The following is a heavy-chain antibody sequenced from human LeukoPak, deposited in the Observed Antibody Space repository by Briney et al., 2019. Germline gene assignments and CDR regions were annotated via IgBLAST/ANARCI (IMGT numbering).Heavy chain of an antibody. Sequence: ASVKVSCKASGYTFTGHYMHWVRQAPGQGLEWMGWINPNSGGTNYAQKFQGRVTMTRDTSISTAYMELSRLRSDDTAVYYCARLHESNWNYDYWGQGTLVTVSS. CDR2: INPNSGGT. V-gene: IGHV1-2*02. D-gene: IGHD1-7*01. J-gene: IGHJ4*02. CDR1: GYTFTGHY. CDR3: ARLHESNWNYDY.